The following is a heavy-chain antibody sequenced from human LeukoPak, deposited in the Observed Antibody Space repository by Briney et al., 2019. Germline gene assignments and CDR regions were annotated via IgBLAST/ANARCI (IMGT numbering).Heavy chain of an antibody. Sequence: GGSLRLSCAASGFTLSIHAMNWVRQAPGKGLEWVSVITGNSVNTFYADSVKGRFTISRDNSKNTLYMYMNSLRAEDAAVYYCVKAASGGWYDTNFDYWGQGTLVTVSS. J-gene: IGHJ4*02. V-gene: IGHV3-23*01. CDR1: GFTLSIHA. D-gene: IGHD6-19*01. CDR2: ITGNSVNT. CDR3: VKAASGGWYDTNFDY.